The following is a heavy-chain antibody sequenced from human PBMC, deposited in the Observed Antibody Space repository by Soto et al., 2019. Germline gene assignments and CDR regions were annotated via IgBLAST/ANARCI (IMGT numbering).Heavy chain of an antibody. D-gene: IGHD1-26*01. CDR2: ISYDGSNK. CDR3: ARDKGFSGSYPGGH. J-gene: IGHJ4*02. CDR1: GFTFSTYA. Sequence: QVQLVESGGGVVQPGRSLRLSCAASGFTFSTYAMHWVRQAPGKGLEWVAVISYDGSNKFYADSVQGRFTISRDNSKNTLYLQMNSLSAEDTAVYYCARDKGFSGSYPGGHWGQGTLVTVSS. V-gene: IGHV3-30-3*01.